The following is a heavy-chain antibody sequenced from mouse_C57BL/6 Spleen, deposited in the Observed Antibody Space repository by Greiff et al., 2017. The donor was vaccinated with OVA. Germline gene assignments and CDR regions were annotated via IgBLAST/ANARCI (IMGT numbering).Heavy chain of an antibody. D-gene: IGHD2-10*01. Sequence: VQLQQSGAELVKPGASVKMSCKASGYTFTSYWITWVKQRPGQGLKWIGDIYPGSGSTNYTEKFKSKATLTVDTSSSTAYMQLSSLTSEDSAVYYCARGPYYGNYPDYWGQGTTLTVSS. V-gene: IGHV1-55*01. CDR3: ARGPYYGNYPDY. CDR1: GYTFTSYW. J-gene: IGHJ2*01. CDR2: IYPGSGST.